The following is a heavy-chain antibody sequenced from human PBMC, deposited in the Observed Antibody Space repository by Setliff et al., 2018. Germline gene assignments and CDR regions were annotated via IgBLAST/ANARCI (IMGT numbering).Heavy chain of an antibody. CDR3: ARGRNVAIRLLDS. CDR1: GGTFTYYH. D-gene: IGHD6-6*01. Sequence: PSETLSLTCAASGGTFTYYHWTWIRQPPGKGLEWIGEINHSGTANYNPSLRSRVTISIDSSRFQFSLNLRSVTAADTAVYYCARGRNVAIRLLDSWSQGNLVTVSS. V-gene: IGHV4-34*01. CDR2: INHSGTA. J-gene: IGHJ4*02.